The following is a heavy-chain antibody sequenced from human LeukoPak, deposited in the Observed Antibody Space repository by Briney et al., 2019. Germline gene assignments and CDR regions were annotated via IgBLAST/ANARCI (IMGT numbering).Heavy chain of an antibody. Sequence: SETLSLTCTVSGGSISSYYWSWIRQPPGKGLEWIGEIYHSGSTNYNPSLKSRVTISVDKSKNQFSLKLSSVTAADTAVYYCARDSSDSSGYYPFADWGQGTLVTVSS. CDR2: IYHSGST. V-gene: IGHV4-59*12. CDR1: GGSISSYY. J-gene: IGHJ4*02. D-gene: IGHD3-22*01. CDR3: ARDSSDSSGYYPFAD.